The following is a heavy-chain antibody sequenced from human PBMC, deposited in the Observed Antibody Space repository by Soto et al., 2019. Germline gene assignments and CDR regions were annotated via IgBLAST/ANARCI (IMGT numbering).Heavy chain of an antibody. CDR2: IIPIFGTA. CDR1: GCTFSSYA. Sequence: GASVKVSCKASGCTFSSYAISWVRQAPGQGLEWMGGIIPIFGTANYAQKFQGRVTITADESTSTAYMELSSLRSEDTAVYYCASFVPRNYYYGMDVWGQGTTVTVSS. V-gene: IGHV1-69*13. J-gene: IGHJ6*02. CDR3: ASFVPRNYYYGMDV. D-gene: IGHD2-2*01.